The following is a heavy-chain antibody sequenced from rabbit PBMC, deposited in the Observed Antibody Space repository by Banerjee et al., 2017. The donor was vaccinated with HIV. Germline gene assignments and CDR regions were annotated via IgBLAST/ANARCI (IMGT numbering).Heavy chain of an antibody. J-gene: IGHJ4*01. D-gene: IGHD1-1*01. CDR1: GFDFSSNA. V-gene: IGHV1S40*01. CDR2: IYAGSSGST. CDR3: ARTYASNSNFNL. Sequence: QSLEESGGDLVKPGASLTLTCTASGFDFSSNAMCWVRQAPGKGPEWIACIYAGSSGSTYYASWAKGRFTISKTSSTTVTLQMTSLTVADTATYFCARTYASNSNFNLWGPGTLVTVS.